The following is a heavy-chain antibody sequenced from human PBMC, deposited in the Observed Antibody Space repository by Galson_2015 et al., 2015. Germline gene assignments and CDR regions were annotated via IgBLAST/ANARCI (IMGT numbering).Heavy chain of an antibody. J-gene: IGHJ3*02. CDR2: IGRSVRNI. Sequence: SLRLSCAASGFAFSDYYMTWLRQAPGKGLEWVSYIGRSVRNIYYAVSVKGRFTISRDNAKNSFYLQMNSLRAEDTAVYYCARDLHWKYWRQSKCPYAFEISGQRTRVTVS. V-gene: IGHV3-11*01. CDR3: ARDLHWKYWRQSKCPYAFEI. CDR1: GFAFSDYY. D-gene: IGHD1-1*01.